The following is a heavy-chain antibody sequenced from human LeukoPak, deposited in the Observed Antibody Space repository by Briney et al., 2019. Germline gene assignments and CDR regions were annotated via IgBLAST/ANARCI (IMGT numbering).Heavy chain of an antibody. V-gene: IGHV3-30*02. CDR1: GFTFSSYG. CDR2: IRYDGSNK. CDR3: ARGGSSGYYYGDY. D-gene: IGHD3-22*01. Sequence: GGSLRLSCAASGFTFSSYGMHWVRQAPGKGLEWVAFIRYDGSNKYYADSVKGRFTISRDNAKNSLYLQMNSLRAEDTALYYCARGGSSGYYYGDYWGQGTLVTVSS. J-gene: IGHJ4*02.